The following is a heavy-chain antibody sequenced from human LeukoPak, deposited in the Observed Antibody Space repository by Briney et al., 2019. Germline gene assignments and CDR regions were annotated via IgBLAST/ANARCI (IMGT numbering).Heavy chain of an antibody. J-gene: IGHJ4*02. CDR1: GYTFTSYD. V-gene: IGHV1-8*01. D-gene: IGHD3-22*01. CDR2: MNPNSGTT. Sequence: GASVKVSCKASGYTFTSYDINWVRQATGQGLEWTGWMNPNSGTTGYAQKFQGRVTMTRNTSISTAYMELSSLRSEDTAVYYCARARDSSGYYFAYWGQGTLVTASS. CDR3: ARARDSSGYYFAY.